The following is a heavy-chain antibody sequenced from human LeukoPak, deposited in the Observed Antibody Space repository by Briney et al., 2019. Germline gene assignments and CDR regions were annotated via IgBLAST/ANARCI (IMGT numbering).Heavy chain of an antibody. D-gene: IGHD2-8*02. Sequence: ASVKVCCKPSGYTFTRYAISWVRQAPGHGLEWMEWISAYNGKTNYAQKLQGRVTMTTDTSTSTAYMELRSLRSDDTAVYYCARVLVVLGWDAFYIWGEGTMVTVSS. CDR1: GYTFTRYA. V-gene: IGHV1-18*01. CDR3: ARVLVVLGWDAFYI. CDR2: ISAYNGKT. J-gene: IGHJ3*02.